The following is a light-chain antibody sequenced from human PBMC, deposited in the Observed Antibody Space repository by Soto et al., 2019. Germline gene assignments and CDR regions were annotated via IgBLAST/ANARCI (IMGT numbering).Light chain of an antibody. CDR3: CSYAGIYTWV. V-gene: IGLV2-11*01. Sequence: QSVLTQPRSVSGSPGQSVTISCTGTSSDVGGYNYVSWYQQHPGKAHKLMIDDVSKRPSGVPDRFSGYKSGNTASLTISGLQAEDEADYCCCSYAGIYTWVFGTGTKLTVL. CDR2: DVS. J-gene: IGLJ1*01. CDR1: SSDVGGYNY.